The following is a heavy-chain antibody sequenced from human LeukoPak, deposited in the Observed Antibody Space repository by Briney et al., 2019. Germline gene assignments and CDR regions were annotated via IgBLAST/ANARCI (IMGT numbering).Heavy chain of an antibody. V-gene: IGHV3-30*04. CDR3: AKGRPNYFDY. Sequence: GGSLRLSCAASGFTFSSYAMHWVRQAPGKGLEWVAVISYDGSNKYYADSVKGRFTISRDNSKNTLYLQMNSLRAEDTAVYYCAKGRPNYFDYWGQGTLVTVSS. CDR2: ISYDGSNK. CDR1: GFTFSSYA. J-gene: IGHJ4*02.